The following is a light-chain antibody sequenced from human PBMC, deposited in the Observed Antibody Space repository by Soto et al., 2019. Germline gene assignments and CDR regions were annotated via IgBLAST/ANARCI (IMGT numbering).Light chain of an antibody. CDR1: QTISNY. Sequence: DIQMTQSPSSLSASVGDRVTITCRAGQTISNYLNWFQQKPGKAPKHLIYEASNSQSGVPSRFSGSGSGTDFTLTIRSLQPEDFATYYCQQTYSTPRTFGQGTKVDIK. V-gene: IGKV1-39*01. CDR2: EAS. J-gene: IGKJ1*01. CDR3: QQTYSTPRT.